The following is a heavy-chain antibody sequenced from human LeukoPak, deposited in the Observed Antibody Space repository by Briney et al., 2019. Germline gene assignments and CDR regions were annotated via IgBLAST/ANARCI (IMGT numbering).Heavy chain of an antibody. J-gene: IGHJ6*02. Sequence: PSETLSLTCTVSGASISSGNYYWGWIRQPPGKGLEWIGMIYYSGSTYYNPSLKSRVTISVDTSKNQFSLKLSSVTAADTAVYYCARGRSSSGYDSGERFRRYYGMDVWGQGTTVTVSS. CDR1: GASISSGNYY. D-gene: IGHD5-12*01. V-gene: IGHV4-39*07. CDR2: IYYSGST. CDR3: ARGRSSSGYDSGERFRRYYGMDV.